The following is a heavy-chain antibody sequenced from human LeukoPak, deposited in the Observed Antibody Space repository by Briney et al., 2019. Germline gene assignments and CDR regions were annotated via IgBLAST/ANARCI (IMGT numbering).Heavy chain of an antibody. D-gene: IGHD4-17*01. CDR1: GFTFSSYG. V-gene: IGHV4-34*01. Sequence: GTLRLSCAASGFTFSSYGMSWIRQPPGKGLEWIGEINHSGSTNYDPSLKSRVTISVDTSKNQFSLKLNSVTAADTAVYYCARAGYGDSDFDYWGQGTLVTVSS. CDR2: INHSGST. CDR3: ARAGYGDSDFDY. J-gene: IGHJ4*02.